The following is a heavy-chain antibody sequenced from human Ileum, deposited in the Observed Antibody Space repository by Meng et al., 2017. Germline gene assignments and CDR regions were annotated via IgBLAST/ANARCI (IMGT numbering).Heavy chain of an antibody. V-gene: IGHV4-30-4*01. J-gene: IGHJ4*02. CDR1: GGSITSGDYY. Sequence: QVQLQESGPGLVKPSQTLSLNGTDSGGSITSGDYYWRWIRQPPGKGLEWIGYIFYTGATYSNPSLKSRVTVSLDTSKSQFSLKLSSVTAADTAIYYCVSERRRSYFFDYWGQGTLVTVSS. CDR2: IFYTGAT. CDR3: VSERRRSYFFDY.